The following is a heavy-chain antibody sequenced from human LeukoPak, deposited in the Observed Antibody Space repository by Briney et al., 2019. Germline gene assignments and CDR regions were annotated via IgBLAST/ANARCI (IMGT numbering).Heavy chain of an antibody. D-gene: IGHD6-19*01. J-gene: IGHJ6*03. V-gene: IGHV4-59*08. Sequence: SETLSLTCTVSGGSISSYYWSWIRQPPGKGLEWIGFIYYSGSTNYNPSLKSRVTMSVDTSKNQFSLKLSSVTAADTAVYYCASTRAGRLYYYYMDVWGKGTTVTVSS. CDR3: ASTRAGRLYYYYMDV. CDR1: GGSISSYY. CDR2: IYYSGST.